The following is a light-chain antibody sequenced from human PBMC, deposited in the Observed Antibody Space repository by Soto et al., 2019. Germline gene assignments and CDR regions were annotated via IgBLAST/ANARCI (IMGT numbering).Light chain of an antibody. J-gene: IGLJ3*02. CDR1: SSNIGSNT. Sequence: QSVLTQPPSASGTPGQRVTISCSGSSSNIGSNTVNWYQQLPGTAPKLLIYSNNQRPAAVPGRFSGSKSGTSASLAISGLQSEDDADYYWAAWDDSLNGWVFGGGTKLTVL. CDR3: AAWDDSLNGWV. V-gene: IGLV1-44*01. CDR2: SNN.